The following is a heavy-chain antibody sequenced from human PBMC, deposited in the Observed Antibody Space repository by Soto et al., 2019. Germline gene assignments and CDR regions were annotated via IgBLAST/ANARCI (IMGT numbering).Heavy chain of an antibody. CDR2: ISPKSTYR. J-gene: IGHJ1*01. CDR3: TRGGGGGIFEH. D-gene: IGHD2-21*01. V-gene: IGHV3-11*06. Sequence: PGGALRLSCATSGFPFSDYYMSWIRQAPGKGLEWLSHISPKSTYRNYADSVKGRFTISRDNTKSSLFLQMNSLGVEDTAVYYCTRGGGGGIFEHWGQVVLVTVYS. CDR1: GFPFSDYY.